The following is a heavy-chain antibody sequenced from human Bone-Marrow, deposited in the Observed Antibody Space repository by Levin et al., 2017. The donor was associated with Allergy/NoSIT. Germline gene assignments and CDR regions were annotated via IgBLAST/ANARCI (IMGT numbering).Heavy chain of an antibody. V-gene: IGHV4-59*01. CDR2: IYYSGST. D-gene: IGHD6-6*01. Sequence: SETLSLTCTVSGGSISSYYWSWIRQPPGKGLEWIGYIYYSGSTNYNPSLKSRVTISVDTSKNQFSLKLSSVTAADTAVYYCASSIEYSSSFLGYWGQGTLVTVSS. CDR1: GGSISSYY. CDR3: ASSIEYSSSFLGY. J-gene: IGHJ4*02.